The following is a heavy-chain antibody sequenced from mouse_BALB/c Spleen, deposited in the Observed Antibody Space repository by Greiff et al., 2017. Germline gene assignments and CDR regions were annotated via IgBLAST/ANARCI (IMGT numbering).Heavy chain of an antibody. V-gene: IGHV3-2*02. CDR3: ARNYYRYTWFAY. D-gene: IGHD2-14*01. J-gene: IGHJ3*01. CDR1: GYSITSDYA. CDR2: ISYSGST. Sequence: VQLKESGPGLVKPSQSLSLTCTVTGYSITSDYAWNWIRQFPGNKLEWMGYISYSGSTSYNPSLKSRISITRDTSKNQFFLQLNSVTTEDTATYYCARNYYRYTWFAYWGQGTLVTVSA.